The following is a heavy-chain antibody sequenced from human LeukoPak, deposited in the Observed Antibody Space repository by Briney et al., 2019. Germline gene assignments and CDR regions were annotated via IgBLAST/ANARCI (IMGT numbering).Heavy chain of an antibody. V-gene: IGHV3-23*01. D-gene: IGHD3-3*01. CDR1: GFTFNTCA. Sequence: GGSLRLSCEASGFTFNTCAMSWVRQAPGKGLEWVSAISESGSGTYYADSVKARFTISRDNSKNTLYLQMNSLRVDDTALYYCAKGVFGVNRAFDYWGQGTLVTVSS. CDR3: AKGVFGVNRAFDY. CDR2: ISESGSGT. J-gene: IGHJ4*02.